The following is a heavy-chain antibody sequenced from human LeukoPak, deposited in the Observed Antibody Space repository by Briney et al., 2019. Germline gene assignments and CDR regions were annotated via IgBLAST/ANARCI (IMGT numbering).Heavy chain of an antibody. J-gene: IGHJ4*02. Sequence: ASVKVSCKASGYTFTSYAMHWVRQAPGQRLEWMGWINAGNGNTKYSQKFQGRVTITRDTSASTTYMGLSSLTSEDTAVYYCAREDPALSYGLDYWGQGILVTVSS. D-gene: IGHD5-18*01. V-gene: IGHV1-3*01. CDR1: GYTFTSYA. CDR3: AREDPALSYGLDY. CDR2: INAGNGNT.